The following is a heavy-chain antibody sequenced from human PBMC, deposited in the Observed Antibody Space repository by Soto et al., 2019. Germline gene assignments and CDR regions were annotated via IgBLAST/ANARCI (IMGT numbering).Heavy chain of an antibody. J-gene: IGHJ4*02. CDR2: IYHTGNT. V-gene: IGHV4-61*03. CDR1: GGSINSGGYS. CDR3: AREGNLGRWIQPLDS. D-gene: IGHD2-2*03. Sequence: SETLSLTCTVSGGSINSGGYSWTWIRQPPGKGLEWIGFIYHTGNTKYSPSLKSRVTMSVDTSKNHFSLKLISVTTADTAVYFCAREGNLGRWIQPLDSWGQGTLVTVSS.